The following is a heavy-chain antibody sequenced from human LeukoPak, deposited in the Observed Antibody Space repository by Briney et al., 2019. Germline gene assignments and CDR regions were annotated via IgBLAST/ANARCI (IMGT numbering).Heavy chain of an antibody. CDR1: GGSISSYY. CDR2: IYYTGST. CDR3: ARHEATVTTTYYYYYYMDV. Sequence: SETLSLTCTVSGGSISSYYWSWIRQPPGKGLEWIAYIYYTGSTNYNPSLKSRVTMSVDTSKNQFSLKLSSVTAADTAVYYCARHEATVTTTYYYYYYMDVWGKGTTVTISS. V-gene: IGHV4-59*08. D-gene: IGHD4-17*01. J-gene: IGHJ6*03.